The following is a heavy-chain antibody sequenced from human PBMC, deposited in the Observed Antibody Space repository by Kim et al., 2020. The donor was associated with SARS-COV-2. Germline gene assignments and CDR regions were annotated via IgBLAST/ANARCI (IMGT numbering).Heavy chain of an antibody. CDR3: ARIDSSGYFPDY. Sequence: SETLSLTCFVSGGSISSGGYYWTWIRQHPGKGLEWIGNIYYSGSTYYNPSLKSRVSISVGTSKKQFSLKLSTVTAADTAVYYCARIDSSGYFPDYWGQGT. V-gene: IGHV4-31*03. D-gene: IGHD3-22*01. CDR2: IYYSGST. CDR1: GGSISSGGYY. J-gene: IGHJ4*02.